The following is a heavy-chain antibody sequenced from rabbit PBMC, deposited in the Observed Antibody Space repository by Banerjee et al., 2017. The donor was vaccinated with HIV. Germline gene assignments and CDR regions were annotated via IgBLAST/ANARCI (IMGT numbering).Heavy chain of an antibody. D-gene: IGHD4-1*01. Sequence: QEQLVESGGGLVTPGASLTLTCTASGFTVSSNYWICGVRQAPGKGLEWIACIYTGDGATAYASWATGRFTVSRTSSTTVTLQMTSLTAADTAIYFCARDLAGVIGWNFYLWGPGTLVTVS. CDR2: IYTGDGAT. V-gene: IGHV1S45*01. J-gene: IGHJ4*01. CDR1: GFTVSSNYW. CDR3: ARDLAGVIGWNFYL.